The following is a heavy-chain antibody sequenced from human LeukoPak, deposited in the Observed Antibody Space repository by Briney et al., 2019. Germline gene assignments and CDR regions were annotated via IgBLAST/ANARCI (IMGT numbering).Heavy chain of an antibody. CDR1: GFAFSSYG. J-gene: IGHJ4*02. CDR3: ARVVGSGFGYFDY. Sequence: GGSLRLSCAASGFAFSSYGMHWVRQAPGKGLEWAAVIWYDGSNKYYADSVKGRFTISRDNSKNTLYLQMNSLRAEDTAVYYCARVVGSGFGYFDYWGQGTLVTVSS. CDR2: IWYDGSNK. D-gene: IGHD6-19*01. V-gene: IGHV3-33*01.